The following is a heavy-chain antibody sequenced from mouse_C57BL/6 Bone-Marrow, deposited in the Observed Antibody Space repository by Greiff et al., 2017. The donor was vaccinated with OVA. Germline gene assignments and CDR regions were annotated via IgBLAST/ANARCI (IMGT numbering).Heavy chain of an antibody. CDR3: ARSNWASWFAY. CDR2: IYPYNGVS. J-gene: IGHJ3*01. Sequence: DVKLVESGPELVKPGASVKISCKASGYSFTGYYMHWVKQSHGNILDWIGYIYPYNGVSSYNQKFKGKATLTVDKSSSTAYMELRSLTSEDSAVYYCARSNWASWFAYWGQGTLVTVSA. V-gene: IGHV1-31*01. D-gene: IGHD4-1*01. CDR1: GYSFTGYY.